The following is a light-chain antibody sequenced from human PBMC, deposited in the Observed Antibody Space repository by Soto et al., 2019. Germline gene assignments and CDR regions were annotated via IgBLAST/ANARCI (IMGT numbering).Light chain of an antibody. V-gene: IGKV2D-29*01. CDR1: QSLLHSNGRTY. Sequence: DIVMTQTPLSLSVTPGQPASISCKSSQSLLHSNGRTYLFWYLLKPGQPPQVLIYEVSNRFCGVPDRFSGSGSGTDFTLKISRVEAEDVGVYYYKQSISFRTFGQGTKLEIK. CDR2: EVS. J-gene: IGKJ2*01. CDR3: KQSISFRT.